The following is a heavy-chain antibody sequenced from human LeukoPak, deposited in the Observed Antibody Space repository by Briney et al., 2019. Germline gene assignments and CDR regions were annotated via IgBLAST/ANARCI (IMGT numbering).Heavy chain of an antibody. V-gene: IGHV4-39*02. J-gene: IGHJ4*02. D-gene: IGHD1-14*01. Sequence: PSETLSLTCTVSGDSISISTYYWGWIRQPPGKGLEWIGSISYSGSTYYNPSLKSRVTTSLDTSKIQFSLKLNSVTAADTAVYYCARDQGSIILGYFDYWGQGTLVTVSS. CDR3: ARDQGSIILGYFDY. CDR2: ISYSGST. CDR1: GDSISISTYY.